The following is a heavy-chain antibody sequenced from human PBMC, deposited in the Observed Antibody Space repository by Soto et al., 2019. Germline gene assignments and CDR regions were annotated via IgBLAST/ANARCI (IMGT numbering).Heavy chain of an antibody. Sequence: HPGGSLRLSCAASGFTFSSYWMHWVRQAPGKGLVWVSRINSDGSSTSYADSVKGRFTISRDNAKNTLYLQMNSLRAEDTAVYYCARDPVRIYCSGGSCYSNYYYYYMDVWGKGTTVTVSS. CDR3: ARDPVRIYCSGGSCYSNYYYYYMDV. D-gene: IGHD2-15*01. CDR1: GFTFSSYW. CDR2: INSDGSST. V-gene: IGHV3-74*01. J-gene: IGHJ6*03.